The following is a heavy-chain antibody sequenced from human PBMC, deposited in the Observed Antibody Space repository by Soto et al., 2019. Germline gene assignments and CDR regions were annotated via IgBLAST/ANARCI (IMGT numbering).Heavy chain of an antibody. J-gene: IGHJ4*02. Sequence: GGSLRLSCAASGFTFISYAMSWVLRAPGKGLEWVSAISGSGGSTYYADSVKGRFTISRDNSKNTLYLQMNSLRAEDTAVYYCAKEKHITMIVVVISEIDYWGQGTLVTV. CDR3: AKEKHITMIVVVISEIDY. D-gene: IGHD3-22*01. CDR1: GFTFISYA. V-gene: IGHV3-23*01. CDR2: ISGSGGST.